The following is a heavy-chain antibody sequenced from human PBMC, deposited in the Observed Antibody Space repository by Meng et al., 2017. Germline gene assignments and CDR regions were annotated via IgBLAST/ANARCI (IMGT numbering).Heavy chain of an antibody. D-gene: IGHD3-10*01. CDR3: ARAMGSGIYGIDY. CDR1: GGSISSSSYY. J-gene: IGHJ4*02. Sequence: SETLSLTCTVSGGSISSSSYYWGWIRQPPGKGLEWIGYIYYSGSTNYNPSLKSRVTISVDTSKNQFSLKLSSVTAADTAVYYCARAMGSGIYGIDYWGQGTLVTVSS. V-gene: IGHV4-61*05. CDR2: IYYSGST.